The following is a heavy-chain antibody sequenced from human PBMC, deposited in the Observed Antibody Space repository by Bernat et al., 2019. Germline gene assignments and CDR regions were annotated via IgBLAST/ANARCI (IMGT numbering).Heavy chain of an antibody. Sequence: VQLVESGGGVVQPGKSLRLSCAHSGFNLSIYAMYWVRQAPGKGLEWVALISYDGNNKNYADSVKGRFTISRDNSQNTLYLQMNRLRAEDTAVYYCARESSDVDTAMAPLLDSMGFDPWGQGTLVTVSS. J-gene: IGHJ5*02. CDR2: ISYDGNNK. V-gene: IGHV3-30*04. CDR1: GFNLSIYA. D-gene: IGHD5-18*01. CDR3: ARESSDVDTAMAPLLDSMGFDP.